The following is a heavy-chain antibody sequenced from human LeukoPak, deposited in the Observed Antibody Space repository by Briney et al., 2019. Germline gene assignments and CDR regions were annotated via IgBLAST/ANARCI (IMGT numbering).Heavy chain of an antibody. Sequence: ASVKVSCKASGYTFTGYYMHWVRQAPGQGLEWMGWINPNSGGTNYAQKFQGRVTMTRDTSISTAYMELSRLRSDDTAVYYCARAGITGTTPKYYYYYYMDVWGKGTTVTVSS. CDR1: GYTFTGYY. CDR3: ARAGITGTTPKYYYYYYMDV. J-gene: IGHJ6*03. D-gene: IGHD1-20*01. CDR2: INPNSGGT. V-gene: IGHV1-2*02.